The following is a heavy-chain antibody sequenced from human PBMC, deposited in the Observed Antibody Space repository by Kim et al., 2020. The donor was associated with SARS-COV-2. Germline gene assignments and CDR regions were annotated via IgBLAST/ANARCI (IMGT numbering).Heavy chain of an antibody. CDR3: ASLPDATNTIFGRIFDY. CDR2: INPNSGGT. CDR1: GYTFTGYY. D-gene: IGHD3-3*01. V-gene: IGHV1-2*02. J-gene: IGHJ4*02. Sequence: ASVKVSCKASGYTFTGYYMHWVRQAPGQGLEWMGWINPNSGGTNYAQKFQGRVTMTRDTSISTAYMELSRLRSDDTAVYYCASLPDATNTIFGRIFDYWGQGTLVTVSS.